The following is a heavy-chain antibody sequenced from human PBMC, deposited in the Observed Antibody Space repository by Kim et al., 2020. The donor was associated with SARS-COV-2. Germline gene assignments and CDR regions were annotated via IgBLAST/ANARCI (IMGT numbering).Heavy chain of an antibody. V-gene: IGHV3-23*01. J-gene: IGHJ4*01. D-gene: IGHD3-16*01. CDR1: GFTFRDFA. Sequence: GGSLRLSCAASGFTFRDFAMTWVRQAPGKGLEWVSSLSFSGGATYYADSDVKGRFTISRDDYKNILYLQMNSLRVEDTAIYYCAKNEGGVAAGPFDYWG. CDR2: LSFSGGAT. CDR3: AKNEGGVAAGPFDY.